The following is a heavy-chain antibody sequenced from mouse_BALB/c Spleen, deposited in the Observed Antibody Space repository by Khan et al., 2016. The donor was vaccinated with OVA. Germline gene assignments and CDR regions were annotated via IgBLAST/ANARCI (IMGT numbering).Heavy chain of an antibody. CDR3: ARGTFDY. CDR1: DYSFTSYY. J-gene: IGHJ3*01. CDR2: IDPFNGGT. V-gene: IGHV1S135*01. D-gene: IGHD3-3*01. Sequence: VQLKQSGPELMKPGASVNISCKASDYSFTSYYIHWVKQSHGKSLEWIGYIDPFNGGTDYNQKFKGKATLTVDKSSNTAYMHLSSLTSDDSAVFYCARGTFDYWGQGTLVTVSA.